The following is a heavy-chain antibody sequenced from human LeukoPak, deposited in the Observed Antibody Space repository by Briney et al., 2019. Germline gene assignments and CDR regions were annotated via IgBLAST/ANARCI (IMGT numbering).Heavy chain of an antibody. J-gene: IGHJ4*02. CDR1: GGSFSGYY. D-gene: IGHD3-10*01. V-gene: IGHV4-34*01. CDR2: INHSGST. CDR3: ARAPGYYGSGSYWDY. Sequence: PSETLSLTCAVYGGSFSGYYWSWIRQPPGKGLEWIGEINHSGSTNYNPSLKSRVTISVDTSKNQFSLKLSSVTAADTAVYYCARAPGYYGSGSYWDYWGQGTLVTVSS.